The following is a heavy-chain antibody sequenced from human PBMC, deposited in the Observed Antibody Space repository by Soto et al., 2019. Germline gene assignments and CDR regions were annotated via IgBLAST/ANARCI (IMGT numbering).Heavy chain of an antibody. V-gene: IGHV4-59*01. Sequence: SETLSLTCTVSGGSFSSYYWNWIRQPPGKGLEWIGYINDSGSAHYNPSLKSRVTISVDTFKNQFSLKLTSVTAADTAVYYCARGGGYHDYWGQGTMVTVS. J-gene: IGHJ4*03. CDR1: GGSFSSYY. D-gene: IGHD1-26*01. CDR3: ARGGGYHDY. CDR2: INDSGSA.